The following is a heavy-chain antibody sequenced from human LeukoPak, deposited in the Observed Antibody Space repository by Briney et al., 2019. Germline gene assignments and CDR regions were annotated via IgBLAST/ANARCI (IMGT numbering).Heavy chain of an antibody. CDR1: GGSISSYY. Sequence: SETLSLTCTVSGGSISSYYWSWIRQPPGQGLEWIGYIYYSGSTNYNPSLKSRVTISVDTSKNQFSLKLSSVTAADTAVYYCARDGSGSYLLWGQGTLVTVSS. CDR3: ARDGSGSYLL. V-gene: IGHV4-59*01. D-gene: IGHD3-10*01. J-gene: IGHJ4*02. CDR2: IYYSGST.